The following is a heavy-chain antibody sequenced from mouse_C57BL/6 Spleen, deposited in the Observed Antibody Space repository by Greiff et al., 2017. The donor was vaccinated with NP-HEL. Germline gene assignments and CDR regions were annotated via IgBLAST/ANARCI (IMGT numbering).Heavy chain of an antibody. J-gene: IGHJ4*01. CDR3: ARDQGYDYGAGYAMDY. D-gene: IGHD2-4*01. Sequence: EVQVVESEGGLVQPGSSMKLSCTASGFTFSDYYMAWVRQVPEKGLEWVANINYDGSSTYYLDSLKSRFIISRDNAKNILYLQMSSLKSEDTATYYCARDQGYDYGAGYAMDYWGQGTSVTVSS. CDR2: INYDGSST. V-gene: IGHV5-16*01. CDR1: GFTFSDYY.